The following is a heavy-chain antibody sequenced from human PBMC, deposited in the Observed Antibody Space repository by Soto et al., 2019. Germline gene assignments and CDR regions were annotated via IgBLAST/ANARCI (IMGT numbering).Heavy chain of an antibody. Sequence: KTSETLSLTCTVSGGSISSGGYYWSWIRQHPGKGLEWIGYIYYSGSTYYNPSLKSRVTISVDTSKNQFSLKLSSVTAADTAVYYCARDRYDIVVGNWFDPWGQGTLVTAPQ. CDR1: GGSISSGGYY. CDR2: IYYSGST. D-gene: IGHD2-15*01. V-gene: IGHV4-31*03. CDR3: ARDRYDIVVGNWFDP. J-gene: IGHJ5*02.